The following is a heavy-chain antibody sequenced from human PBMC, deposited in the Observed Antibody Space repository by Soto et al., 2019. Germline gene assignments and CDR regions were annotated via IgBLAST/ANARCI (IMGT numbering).Heavy chain of an antibody. V-gene: IGHV1-69*13. Sequence: GASVKVSCKASGGTFSSYAISWVRQAPGQGLEWMGGIIPIFGTANYAQKFQGRVTITADESTSTAYMELSSLRSEDTAVYYCARGPYGDYWRVFDYWGQGTLVTVSS. J-gene: IGHJ4*02. CDR1: GGTFSSYA. D-gene: IGHD4-17*01. CDR2: IIPIFGTA. CDR3: ARGPYGDYWRVFDY.